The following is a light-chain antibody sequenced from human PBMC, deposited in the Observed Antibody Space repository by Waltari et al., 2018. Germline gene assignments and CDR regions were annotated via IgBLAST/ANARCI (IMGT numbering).Light chain of an antibody. CDR1: RGHSNYA. CDR2: VNRDGRQ. J-gene: IGLJ3*02. V-gene: IGLV4-69*01. Sequence: QLMLTQSPSASASLGASVKLTCTLRRGHSNYATARHQTQPEKGPRDLMKVNRDGRQIKGDGIPDPFSGSSSGAERYRPISSLQSEDEADYYCQTGGFGIWVFGGGTKLTVL. CDR3: QTGGFGIWV.